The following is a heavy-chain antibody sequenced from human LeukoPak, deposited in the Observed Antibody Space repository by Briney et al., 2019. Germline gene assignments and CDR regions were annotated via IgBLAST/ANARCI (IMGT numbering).Heavy chain of an antibody. J-gene: IGHJ3*02. CDR2: ITSRSDHI. V-gene: IGHV3-21*01. CDR3: ARVSGTSITGAFDI. D-gene: IGHD2-2*01. CDR1: GFTFSSYS. Sequence: PGGSLRLSCAASGFTFSSYSMDWVRQAPGKGLEWVSSITSRSDHIYYADSGKGRFIISRDNARNSVYLQMNGLRVEDTAVYYCARVSGTSITGAFDIWGQGTMVTVSS.